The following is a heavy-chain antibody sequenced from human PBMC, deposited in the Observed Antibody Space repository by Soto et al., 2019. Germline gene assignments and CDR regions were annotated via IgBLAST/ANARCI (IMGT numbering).Heavy chain of an antibody. CDR3: ARVIRGVISGWFDP. V-gene: IGHV4-4*02. J-gene: IGHJ5*02. CDR1: GGSISSSNW. D-gene: IGHD3-10*01. Sequence: PSETLSLTCTVSGGSISSSNWWSWVRQPPGKGLEWIGEIYHSGSTNYNPSLKSRVTISVDKSKNQFSLKLSSVTAADTVVYYCARVIRGVISGWFDPWGQGTLVTVSS. CDR2: IYHSGST.